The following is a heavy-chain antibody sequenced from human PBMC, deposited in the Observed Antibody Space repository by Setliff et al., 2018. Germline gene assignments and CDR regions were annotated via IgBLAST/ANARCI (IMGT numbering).Heavy chain of an antibody. V-gene: IGHV4-34*01. Sequence: SETLSLTCAVYGGSFSGYYWSWIRQPPGKGLEWIGEINHSGSTNYNPSLKSRVTISVDTSKNQFSLKLSSVTAADTAVYYCARGKVLYDYVWGSYRYEDYYYGMDVWGQGTMVTVS. CDR3: ARGKVLYDYVWGSYRYEDYYYGMDV. J-gene: IGHJ6*02. CDR1: GGSFSGYY. CDR2: INHSGST. D-gene: IGHD3-16*02.